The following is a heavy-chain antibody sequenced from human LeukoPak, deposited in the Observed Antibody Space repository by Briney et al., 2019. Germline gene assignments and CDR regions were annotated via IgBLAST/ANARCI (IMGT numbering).Heavy chain of an antibody. Sequence: TSETLSLTCTVSGGSISSYYWSWIRQPPGKGLEWIGYIYYSGSTNYNPSLKSRVTISVDTSKNQFSLKLSSVTAADTAVYYCASVSFLYYDSSGAFDYWGQGTLVTVSS. CDR2: IYYSGST. J-gene: IGHJ4*02. CDR3: ASVSFLYYDSSGAFDY. V-gene: IGHV4-59*01. D-gene: IGHD3-22*01. CDR1: GGSISSYY.